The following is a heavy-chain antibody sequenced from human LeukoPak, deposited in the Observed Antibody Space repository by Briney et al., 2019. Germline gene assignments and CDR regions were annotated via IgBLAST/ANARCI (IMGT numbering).Heavy chain of an antibody. D-gene: IGHD1-14*01. Sequence: SETLSLTCAVYGGSFSGYFWSWIRQTPGKGLEWIGETDHSGTTNYNPSLKSRVIISPDTSKSQFSLKVNSVTAADTAVYYCARAYKSSPLHNAIDSWGQGTLVTVSS. CDR2: TDHSGTT. V-gene: IGHV4-34*01. CDR3: ARAYKSSPLHNAIDS. CDR1: GGSFSGYF. J-gene: IGHJ4*02.